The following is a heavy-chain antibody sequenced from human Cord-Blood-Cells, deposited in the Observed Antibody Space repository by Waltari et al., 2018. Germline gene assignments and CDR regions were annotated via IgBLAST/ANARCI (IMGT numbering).Heavy chain of an antibody. CDR3: ARAKTGIAARLFDY. V-gene: IGHV4-34*01. J-gene: IGHJ4*02. CDR2: INHSGST. Sequence: QVQLQQWGAGLLKPSETLSLTCAVYGGSFSGYYWSWIRQPPGKGLEWIGEINHSGSTNYNPSLKSRVTISVDTSKNQFSLKLSPVTAADTAVYYCARAKTGIAARLFDYWGQGTLVTVSS. D-gene: IGHD6-6*01. CDR1: GGSFSGYY.